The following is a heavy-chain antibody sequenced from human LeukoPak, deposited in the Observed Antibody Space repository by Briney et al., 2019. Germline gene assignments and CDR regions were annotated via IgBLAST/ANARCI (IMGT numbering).Heavy chain of an antibody. D-gene: IGHD6-19*01. J-gene: IGHJ4*02. Sequence: GVSLSLSCAASGFSFSSYWMSWVRQAPGKGLEWVANIEGDGSERNYMDSVKGRFTISRDNAKNSLHLQMNSLRAEDTAVYYCAAGVGWLIDYWGQGTLVTVSS. CDR2: IEGDGSER. CDR1: GFSFSSYW. CDR3: AAGVGWLIDY. V-gene: IGHV3-7*03.